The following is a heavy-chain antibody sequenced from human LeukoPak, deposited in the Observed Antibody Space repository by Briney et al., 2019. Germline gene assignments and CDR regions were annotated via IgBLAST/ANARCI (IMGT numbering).Heavy chain of an antibody. D-gene: IGHD2-2*01. CDR3: ARHSSTGIDY. V-gene: IGHV5-51*01. Sequence: GESLKISCQASGFSFTGYWIGWVRQMPGKGLEWMGILYPGDSDTRYSPSFQGQVTMSADESISTAYLQWAILKASDSAMYYCARHSSTGIDYWGQGTLVTVSS. CDR2: LYPGDSDT. CDR1: GFSFTGYW. J-gene: IGHJ4*02.